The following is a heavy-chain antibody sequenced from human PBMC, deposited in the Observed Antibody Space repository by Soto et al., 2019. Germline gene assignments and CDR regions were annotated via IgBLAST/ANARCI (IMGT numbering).Heavy chain of an antibody. D-gene: IGHD3-10*01. J-gene: IGHJ3*02. CDR2: ISGSGGST. CDR1: GFTFSSYA. Sequence: PGGSLRLSCAASGFTFSSYAMSWVRQAPGKGLEWVSAISGSGGSTYYADSVKGRFTISRDNSKNTLYLQMNSLRAEDTAVYYCAKVGKGPRLLWFGRTYDAFDIWGQGTMVTISS. V-gene: IGHV3-23*01. CDR3: AKVGKGPRLLWFGRTYDAFDI.